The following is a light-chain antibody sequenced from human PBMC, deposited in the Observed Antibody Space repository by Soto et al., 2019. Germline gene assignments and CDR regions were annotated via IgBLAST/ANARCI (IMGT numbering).Light chain of an antibody. Sequence: DTVVTQSPATLSVSPGERATLSCRARQNIRTTLAWYQQKPGQAPRLLIYDASTRATGIPARFGGSGSGTEFTLTISSLQSEDSAIYYCQPYTSWPPRGTFGGGTKVEIK. J-gene: IGKJ4*01. V-gene: IGKV3-15*01. CDR3: QPYTSWPPRGT. CDR1: QNIRTT. CDR2: DAS.